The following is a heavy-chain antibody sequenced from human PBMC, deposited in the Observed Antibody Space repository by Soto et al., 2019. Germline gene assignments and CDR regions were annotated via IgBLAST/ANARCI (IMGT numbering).Heavy chain of an antibody. CDR3: ARLPDY. V-gene: IGHV4-59*12. J-gene: IGHJ4*02. CDR1: GGSISRYY. D-gene: IGHD2-2*01. Sequence: PSETLSLTCTVSGGSISRYYWSWIRQPPWKGLEWIGYMYHSGSTYYIPSLNSRVTISIDRSKNQCSLKFSFVTAADTAVYYCARLPDYWRQGILVTVSS. CDR2: MYHSGST.